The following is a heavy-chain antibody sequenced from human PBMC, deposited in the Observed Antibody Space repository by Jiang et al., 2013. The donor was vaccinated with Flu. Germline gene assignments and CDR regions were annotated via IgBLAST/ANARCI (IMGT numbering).Heavy chain of an antibody. D-gene: IGHD6-19*01. J-gene: IGHJ4*02. CDR2: SIIVGST. CDR1: GGSFSGYY. V-gene: IGHV4-34*01. Sequence: LLKPSETLSLTCAVYGGSFSGYYWSWIRQPPREGGWSGLGKSIIVGSTNYNPSLKSRVTISVDTSKNQFSLKLSSVTAADTAVYYCARASSGWSNPFDYWGQGTLVTVSS. CDR3: ARASSGWSNPFDY.